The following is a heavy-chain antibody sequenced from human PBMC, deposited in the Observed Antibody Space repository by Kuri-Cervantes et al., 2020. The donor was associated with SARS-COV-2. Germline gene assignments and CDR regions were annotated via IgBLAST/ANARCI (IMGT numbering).Heavy chain of an antibody. CDR2: IYHSGST. CDR1: GGSFSGYY. D-gene: IGHD2-2*01. Sequence: SQTLSLTCAVYGGSFSGYYWSWIRQPPGKGLEWIGEIYHSGSTNYNPSLKSRVTISVDKSKNQFSLKLSSVTAADTAVYYCAGRYCSSTGCPNWFDPWGQGTLVTVSS. V-gene: IGHV4-34*01. CDR3: AGRYCSSTGCPNWFDP. J-gene: IGHJ5*02.